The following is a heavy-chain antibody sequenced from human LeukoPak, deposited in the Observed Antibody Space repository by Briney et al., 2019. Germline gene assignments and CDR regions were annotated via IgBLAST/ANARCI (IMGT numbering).Heavy chain of an antibody. CDR3: AKLPGGQVLYYYYYMDV. CDR1: GFTFSSYA. V-gene: IGHV3-30-3*02. D-gene: IGHD7-27*01. CDR2: ISYDGSNK. J-gene: IGHJ6*03. Sequence: GGSLRLSCAASGFTFSSYAMHWVRQGPGKGLEWVAVISYDGSNKYYADSVKGRFTISRDNSKNTLYLQMNSLRAEDTAVYYCAKLPGGQVLYYYYYMDVWGKGTTVTVSS.